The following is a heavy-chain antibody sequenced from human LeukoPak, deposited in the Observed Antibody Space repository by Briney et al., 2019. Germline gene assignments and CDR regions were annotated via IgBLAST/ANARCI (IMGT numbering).Heavy chain of an antibody. J-gene: IGHJ4*02. CDR2: IYPGDSDT. CDR1: GYSFTSYW. Sequence: GESLKISCQASGYSFTSYWIGWVRQMPGKGLEWMGLIYPGDSDTRYSPSFQGQVTISADKSITTAHLQWNSLKASDTAMYYCARLGYCSNGVCSNLDYWGQGTLVTFSS. D-gene: IGHD2-8*01. CDR3: ARLGYCSNGVCSNLDY. V-gene: IGHV5-51*01.